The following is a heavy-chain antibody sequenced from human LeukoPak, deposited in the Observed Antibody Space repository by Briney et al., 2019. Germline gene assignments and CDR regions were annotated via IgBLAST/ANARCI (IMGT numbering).Heavy chain of an antibody. V-gene: IGHV4-61*02. CDR2: INSRGST. D-gene: IGHD6-25*01. CDR3: ARYRLGWFDP. CDR1: GGSISSSDYF. Sequence: SETLSLTCTASGGSISSSDYFWGWIRQPAGKGLEWIGRINSRGSTNYNPSLKSRVTLSVDTSKNQFSLKLTSVTVADTAVYYCARYRLGWFDPWGQGTLVTVPS. J-gene: IGHJ5*02.